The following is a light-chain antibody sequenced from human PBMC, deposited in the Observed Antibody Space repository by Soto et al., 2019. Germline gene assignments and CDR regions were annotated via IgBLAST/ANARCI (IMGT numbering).Light chain of an antibody. Sequence: DIPMTQSPSTLSASVGERVTITCRASQSISSWLAWYQQKPGKAPKLLIYKASSLESGVPSRFSGSGSGTEFTLTISSLQPDDFATYYCQQYNSSPWTFGQGTKVEIK. CDR3: QQYNSSPWT. V-gene: IGKV1-5*03. J-gene: IGKJ1*01. CDR1: QSISSW. CDR2: KAS.